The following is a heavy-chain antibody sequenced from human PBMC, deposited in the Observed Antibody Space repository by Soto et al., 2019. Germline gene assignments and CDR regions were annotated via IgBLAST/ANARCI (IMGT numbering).Heavy chain of an antibody. V-gene: IGHV3-9*01. CDR1: GFTFYDYA. CDR3: AKQYNSCWYGTKNFDY. D-gene: IGHD6-19*01. J-gene: IGHJ4*02. Sequence: GGSLRLSCAASGFTFYDYAMHWVRQAPGKGLEWVSGISWNSGSVAYADSVKGRFTISRDNAKNSLYLQMNSLRAEDTALYYCAKQYNSCWYGTKNFDYWGQGTLVTVSS. CDR2: ISWNSGSV.